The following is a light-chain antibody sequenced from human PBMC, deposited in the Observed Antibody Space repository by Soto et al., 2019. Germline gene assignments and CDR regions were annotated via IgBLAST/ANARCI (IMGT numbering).Light chain of an antibody. CDR1: QTISSW. J-gene: IGKJ5*01. CDR2: KAS. Sequence: DIQMTQSPSTLSGSVGDRVTITCRASQTISSWLAWYQHKPGKAPKLLIYKASTLKSGVPSRFSGSGYGTEFTLTISSLQPEDFAVYYCQQYNNWPITFGQGTRLEIK. CDR3: QQYNNWPIT. V-gene: IGKV1-5*03.